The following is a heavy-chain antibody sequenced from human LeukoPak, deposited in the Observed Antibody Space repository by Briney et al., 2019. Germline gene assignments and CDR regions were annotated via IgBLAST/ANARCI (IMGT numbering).Heavy chain of an antibody. CDR1: GFTFSSYS. D-gene: IGHD3-16*01. Sequence: GSLRLSCAASGFTFSSYSMNWVRQAPGKGLEWIGEINHSGSTNYNPSLKSRVTISVDTSKNQFSLKLNSVTAADTALYYCARQYYGYSGGGLDYWGQGTLVTVSS. J-gene: IGHJ4*02. V-gene: IGHV4-34*01. CDR2: INHSGST. CDR3: ARQYYGYSGGGLDY.